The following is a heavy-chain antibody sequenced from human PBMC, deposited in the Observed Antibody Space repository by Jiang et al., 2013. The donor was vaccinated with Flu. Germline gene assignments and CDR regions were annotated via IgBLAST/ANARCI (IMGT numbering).Heavy chain of an antibody. D-gene: IGHD3-10*01. CDR3: AHLFLDGSGIWVTNWFDP. J-gene: IGHJ5*02. CDR2: IYWDDDK. V-gene: IGHV2-5*02. Sequence: LIYWDDDKRYSPSLKSRLTITKDTSKNQVVLTMTNMDPVDTATYYCAHLFLDGSGIWVTNWFDPWGQGTLVTVSS.